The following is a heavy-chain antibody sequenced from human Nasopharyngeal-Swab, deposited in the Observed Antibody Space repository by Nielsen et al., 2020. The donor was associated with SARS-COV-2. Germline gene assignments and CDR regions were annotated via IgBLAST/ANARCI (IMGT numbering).Heavy chain of an antibody. D-gene: IGHD5-24*01. CDR1: GLPFSRYS. Sequence: GESLKISCAASGLPFSRYSMHWVRQAPGKGLEWVSYISSSSSTIYYADPVKGRFTISRDNAKNSLYLQMNSLRAEDTAVYYCARVEISVDYWGQGTLVTVSS. CDR2: ISSSSSTI. J-gene: IGHJ4*02. CDR3: ARVEISVDY. V-gene: IGHV3-48*04.